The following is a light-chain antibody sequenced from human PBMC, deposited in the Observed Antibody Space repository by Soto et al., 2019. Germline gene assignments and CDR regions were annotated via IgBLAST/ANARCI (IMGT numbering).Light chain of an antibody. CDR1: QSVRNNN. V-gene: IGKV3-20*01. CDR2: GAS. J-gene: IGKJ4*01. Sequence: EIVLTQSPGTLSLSPGERATLSCRASQSVRNNNLAWYQQKPGQAPRFLIYGASSRGTGIPDRFSGSGSGTDFTLTISRLEPEDFAVDYCQQYGSSPLTFGGGTKVEIK. CDR3: QQYGSSPLT.